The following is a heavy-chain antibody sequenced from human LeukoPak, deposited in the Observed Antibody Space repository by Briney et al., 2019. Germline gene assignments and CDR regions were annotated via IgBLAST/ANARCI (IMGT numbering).Heavy chain of an antibody. V-gene: IGHV4-34*01. CDR1: GGSFSGYY. CDR3: ARGANPRYTGYGSGCMDV. J-gene: IGHJ6*02. CDR2: INHSGST. Sequence: SETLSLTCAVYGGSFSGYYWSWIRQPPGKGLEWIGEINHSGSTNYNPSLKSRVTISVDTSKNQFSLKMSSVTAADTAAYYCARGANPRYTGYGSGCMDVWGQGTTVTVSS. D-gene: IGHD3-10*01.